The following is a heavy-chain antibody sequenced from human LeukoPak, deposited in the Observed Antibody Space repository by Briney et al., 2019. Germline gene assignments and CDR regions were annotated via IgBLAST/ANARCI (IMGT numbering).Heavy chain of an antibody. D-gene: IGHD3-10*01. CDR1: GFTFSSHA. J-gene: IGHJ5*02. CDR3: AKYYSGSGSMGGS. V-gene: IGHV3-23*01. Sequence: PGGSLRLSCAASGFTFSSHAMSWVRQAPGKGLEWVSVISGSGGNTFYADSVKGRFTISRDNSKDTLYLQMNSLRAEDTAVYYCAKYYSGSGSMGGSWGQGTLVTVSS. CDR2: ISGSGGNT.